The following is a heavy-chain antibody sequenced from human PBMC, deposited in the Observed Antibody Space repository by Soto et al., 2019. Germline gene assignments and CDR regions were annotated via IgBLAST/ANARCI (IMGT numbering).Heavy chain of an antibody. CDR1: GFTFSTHA. CDR3: AKDRRDYYDSSGYYGPDAFDI. V-gene: IGHV3-23*01. CDR2: ISGSGGST. Sequence: PGGSLRLSCVASGFTFSTHAMSWVRQVPGKGLEWVSAISGSGGSTYYADSVKGRFTISRDNSKNTLYLQMNSLRAEDTAVYYCAKDRRDYYDSSGYYGPDAFDIWGQGTMVTVSS. D-gene: IGHD3-22*01. J-gene: IGHJ3*02.